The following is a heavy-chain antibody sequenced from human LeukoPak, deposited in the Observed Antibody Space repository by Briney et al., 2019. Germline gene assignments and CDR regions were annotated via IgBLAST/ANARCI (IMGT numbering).Heavy chain of an antibody. D-gene: IGHD4-17*01. V-gene: IGHV3-74*01. Sequence: PPGGSLRLSCAASGFTFSNYWMHWVRQAPGKVLVWVSRLNSDGSSTNYADSVKGRFTISRDNAKNSLYLQMNSLRAEDMALYYCAKGRGLSYDYGVDYWGQGTLVTVSS. CDR3: AKGRGLSYDYGVDY. CDR1: GFTFSNYW. J-gene: IGHJ4*02. CDR2: LNSDGSST.